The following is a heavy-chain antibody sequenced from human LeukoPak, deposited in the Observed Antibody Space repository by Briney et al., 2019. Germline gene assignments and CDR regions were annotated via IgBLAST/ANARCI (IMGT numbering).Heavy chain of an antibody. Sequence: GGSLRLSCAASGFTFDDYAMHWVRQAPGKGLEWVSGISWNSGSIGYADSVKGRFTISRDNAKNSLYLQMNSLRAEDTALYYCAKGTLRYSDWWLNWFDPWGQGTLVTVSS. CDR2: ISWNSGSI. CDR1: GFTFDDYA. V-gene: IGHV3-9*01. D-gene: IGHD3-9*01. J-gene: IGHJ5*02. CDR3: AKGTLRYSDWWLNWFDP.